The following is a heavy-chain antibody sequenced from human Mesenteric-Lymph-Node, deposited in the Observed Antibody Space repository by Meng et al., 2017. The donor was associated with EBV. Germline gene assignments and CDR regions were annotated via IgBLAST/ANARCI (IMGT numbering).Heavy chain of an antibody. CDR1: GGTFSSYA. CDR2: IIPIFGTA. D-gene: IGHD2-8*02. J-gene: IGHJ4*02. Sequence: QGRLVAVGGEVKKPGSSVKGSCKASGGTFSSYAISWVRQAPGQGLEWMGGIIPIFGTANYAQKFQGRVTITADESTSTAYMELNSLRSEDTAVYYCARKYCTGGVCYDSRGQFDYWGQGTLVTVSS. CDR3: ARKYCTGGVCYDSRGQFDY. V-gene: IGHV1-69*01.